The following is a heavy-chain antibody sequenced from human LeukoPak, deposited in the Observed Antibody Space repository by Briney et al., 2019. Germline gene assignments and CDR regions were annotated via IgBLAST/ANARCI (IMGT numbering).Heavy chain of an antibody. CDR3: ARGHSRDGYNFDY. V-gene: IGHV1-8*01. CDR2: MNPNSGNT. CDR1: GYTFTSYD. J-gene: IGHJ4*02. D-gene: IGHD5-24*01. Sequence: ASVKVSCKASGYTFTSYDINWVRQATGRGLEWMGWMNPNSGNTGYAQKFQGRVTMTRNTSISTAYMELSSLRSEDTAVYYCARGHSRDGYNFDYWGQGTLVTVSS.